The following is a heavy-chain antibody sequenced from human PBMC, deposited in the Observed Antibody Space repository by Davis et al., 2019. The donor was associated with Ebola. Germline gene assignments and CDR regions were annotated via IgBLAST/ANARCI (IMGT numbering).Heavy chain of an antibody. CDR1: GFIFSTYS. D-gene: IGHD3-22*01. J-gene: IGHJ3*02. CDR2: ISSSSYYI. CDR3: ARGGYYDTSGYSHDAFDI. V-gene: IGHV3-21*01. Sequence: GGSLRLSCAASGFIFSTYSMNWVRQAPGKGLEWVSSISSSSYYIYYADSLKGRFTISRDNAKNSLYLQMNSLRAEDTAVYHCARGGYYDTSGYSHDAFDIWGQGTMVTVSS.